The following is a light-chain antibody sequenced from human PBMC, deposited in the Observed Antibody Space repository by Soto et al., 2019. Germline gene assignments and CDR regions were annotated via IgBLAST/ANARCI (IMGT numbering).Light chain of an antibody. CDR1: GSNIGSNT. J-gene: IGLJ2*01. Sequence: QSVLTQPPSASGTPGQRVTISCSGSGSNIGSNTVNWYQQLPGTAPKLLIYSDNQRPSGVPDRFSGSKSGTSASLAISGLQSEDEADYYCAAWYDSLNGVIFGGGTKLTVL. CDR3: AAWYDSLNGVI. V-gene: IGLV1-44*01. CDR2: SDN.